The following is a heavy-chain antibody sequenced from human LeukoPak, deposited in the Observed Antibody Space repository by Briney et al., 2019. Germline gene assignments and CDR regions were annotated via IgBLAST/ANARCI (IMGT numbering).Heavy chain of an antibody. J-gene: IGHJ4*02. Sequence: PPGGSLRLSCAASGFTFSSYAMSWARQAPGKGLEWVSAISGSGGSTYYADSVKGRFTISRDNSKNTLYLQMNSLRAEDTAVYYCAKGPLDYLLFDYWGQGTLVTVSS. CDR3: AKGPLDYLLFDY. D-gene: IGHD4-11*01. CDR2: ISGSGGST. V-gene: IGHV3-23*01. CDR1: GFTFSSYA.